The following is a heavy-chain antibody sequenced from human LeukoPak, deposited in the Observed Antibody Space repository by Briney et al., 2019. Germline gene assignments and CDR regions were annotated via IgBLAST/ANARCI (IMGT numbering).Heavy chain of an antibody. D-gene: IGHD3-22*01. V-gene: IGHV3-48*01. J-gene: IGHJ4*02. CDR2: ISGSSSSI. CDR1: GFTFSSYS. CDR3: ARGDYYYDSSWDY. Sequence: PVGSLRLSCAASGFTFSSYSMNWVRQAPGKGLEWVSYISGSSSSIYYADSVKGRFTISRDNARNSLYLQINSLGAEDTAVYYCARGDYYYDSSWDYWGQGTLVTVSS.